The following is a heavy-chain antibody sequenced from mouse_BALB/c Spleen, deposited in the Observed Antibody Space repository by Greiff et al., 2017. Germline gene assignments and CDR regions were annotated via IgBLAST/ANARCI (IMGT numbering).Heavy chain of an antibody. CDR2: IDPANGNT. J-gene: IGHJ4*01. V-gene: IGHV14-3*02. CDR3: ARWGITTDYYAMDY. D-gene: IGHD1-1*01. CDR1: GFNIKDTY. Sequence: VHVKQSGAELVKPGASVKLSCTASGFNIKDTYMHWVKQRPEQGLEWIGRIDPANGNTKYDPKFQGKATITADTSSNTAYLQLSSLTSEDTAVYYCARWGITTDYYAMDYWGQGTSVTVSS.